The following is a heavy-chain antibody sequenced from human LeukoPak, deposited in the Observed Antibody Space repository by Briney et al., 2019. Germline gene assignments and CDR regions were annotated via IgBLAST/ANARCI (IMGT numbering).Heavy chain of an antibody. CDR3: AELGITMIGGV. CDR2: ISTSGSTI. J-gene: IGHJ6*04. CDR1: GFTFSSYE. Sequence: GGSLRLSCAASGFTFSSYEMHWVRQAPGKGLEWVSYISTSGSTIYYADSVKGRFTISRDNAKNSLYLQTNSLRAEDTAVYYCAELGITMIGGVWGKGTTVTISS. D-gene: IGHD3-10*02. V-gene: IGHV3-48*03.